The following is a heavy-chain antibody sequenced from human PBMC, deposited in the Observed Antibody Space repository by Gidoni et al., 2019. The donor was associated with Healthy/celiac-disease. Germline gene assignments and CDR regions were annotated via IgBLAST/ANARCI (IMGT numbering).Heavy chain of an antibody. D-gene: IGHD6-6*01. J-gene: IGHJ3*02. V-gene: IGHV1-69*01. CDR2: IIPIFGTA. CDR1: GGTFSSYA. Sequence: QVQLVQSGAEVKKPGSSVKVSCKASGGTFSSYAISWVRQAPGQGLEWMGGIIPIFGTANYAQKFQGRVTITADESTSTAYMELSSLRSEDTAVYYCASQEIAARPSSRELGDGLAFDIWGQGTMVTVSS. CDR3: ASQEIAARPSSRELGDGLAFDI.